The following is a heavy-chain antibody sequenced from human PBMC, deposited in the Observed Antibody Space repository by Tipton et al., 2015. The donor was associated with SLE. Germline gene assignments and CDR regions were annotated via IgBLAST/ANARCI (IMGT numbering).Heavy chain of an antibody. J-gene: IGHJ4*02. CDR1: GFTFSSYS. CDR2: ISSSSNYI. V-gene: IGHV3-21*01. Sequence: GSLRLSCAASGFTFSSYSMNWVRQAPGKGLEWVSSISSSSNYIYYADSVKGRFTISRDNAKNSLYLQMSSLTAEDTAVYYCARAHYDFWSATDFEYWGQGILVTVSS. D-gene: IGHD3-3*01. CDR3: ARAHYDFWSATDFEY.